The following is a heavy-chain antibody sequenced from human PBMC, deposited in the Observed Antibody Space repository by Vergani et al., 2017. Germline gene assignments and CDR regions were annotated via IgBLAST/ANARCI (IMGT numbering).Heavy chain of an antibody. CDR3: ARLNVANYYGMDV. J-gene: IGHJ6*02. CDR1: GFTFSSYW. D-gene: IGHD1-1*01. Sequence: EVQLVESGGGLVQPGGSLRLSCAASGFTFSSYWMSWVRQAPGKGLAWVANIKQDGSEKYYVDSVKGRFTSSRDNAKNSLYLQMNSLRAEDTAVYYCARLNVANYYGMDVWGQGTTVTVSS. CDR2: IKQDGSEK. V-gene: IGHV3-7*03.